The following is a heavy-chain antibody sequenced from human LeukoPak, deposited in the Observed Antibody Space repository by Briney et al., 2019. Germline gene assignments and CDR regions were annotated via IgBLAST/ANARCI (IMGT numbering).Heavy chain of an antibody. CDR1: GGTFISYA. CDR2: IIPILGIA. J-gene: IGHJ4*02. V-gene: IGHV1-69*04. CDR3: ASKVTMVRGVIGV. Sequence: SVKVSCKASGGTFISYAISWVRQAPGQGLEWMGRIIPILGIANYAQKFQGRVTITADKSTSTAYMELSSLRSEDTAVYYCASKVTMVRGVIGVWGQGTLVTVSS. D-gene: IGHD3-10*01.